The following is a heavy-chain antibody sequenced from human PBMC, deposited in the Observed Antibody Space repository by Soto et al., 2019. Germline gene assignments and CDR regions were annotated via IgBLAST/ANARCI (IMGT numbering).Heavy chain of an antibody. CDR3: ARVLSPISDILTGACDY. V-gene: IGHV3-30-3*01. CDR1: GFTFSSYA. J-gene: IGHJ4*02. CDR2: ISYDGSNK. D-gene: IGHD3-9*01. Sequence: GGSLRLSCAASGFTFSSYAMQWVRQAPGKGLEWVAVISYDGSNKYYADSVKGRFTISRDNSKNTLYLQMNSLRAEDTAVYYCARVLSPISDILTGACDYWGQGTLVTVSS.